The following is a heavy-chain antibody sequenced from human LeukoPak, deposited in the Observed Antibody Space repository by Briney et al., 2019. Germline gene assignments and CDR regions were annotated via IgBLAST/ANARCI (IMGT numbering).Heavy chain of an antibody. CDR2: INPNSGGT. CDR3: ARDSNGDFYSYYMDV. CDR1: GYTFTGYY. D-gene: IGHD3-10*01. J-gene: IGHJ6*03. Sequence: GASVKVSFKASGYTFTGYYMHWVRQAPGQGLEYMGWINPNSGGTNYAQKFQGRVTMTRDTSISTAYMELSRLRSDDTAVYYCARDSNGDFYSYYMDVWGKGTTVTVSS. V-gene: IGHV1-2*02.